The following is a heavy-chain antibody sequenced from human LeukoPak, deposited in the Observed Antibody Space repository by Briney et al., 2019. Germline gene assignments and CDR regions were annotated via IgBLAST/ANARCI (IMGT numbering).Heavy chain of an antibody. CDR2: ISYDGSNK. J-gene: IGHJ4*02. V-gene: IGHV3-30*03. D-gene: IGHD3-22*01. Sequence: GGSLRLSCAASGFTFSSYGMHWVRQAPGKGLEWVAVISYDGSNKYYADSVKGRFTISRDNSKNTLYLQMNSLRAEDTAVYYCARSASYYDSSGYYLMYYFDYWGQGTLVTVSS. CDR1: GFTFSSYG. CDR3: ARSASYYDSSGYYLMYYFDY.